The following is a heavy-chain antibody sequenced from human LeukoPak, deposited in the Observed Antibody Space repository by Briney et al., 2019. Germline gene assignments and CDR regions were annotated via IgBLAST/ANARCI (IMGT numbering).Heavy chain of an antibody. J-gene: IGHJ4*02. CDR1: GFTFISYA. CDR2: ISGSGGST. Sequence: GGSLRLSCAAAGFTFISYASSWVRQAPGKGLEWVSGISGSGGSTYRADSVKGRLTISRDNSKNSLYLQMNSLRDEDTAVYFCAKHCFYSYGSLDYWGQGTLVTVSS. CDR3: AKHCFYSYGSLDY. D-gene: IGHD5-18*01. V-gene: IGHV3-23*01.